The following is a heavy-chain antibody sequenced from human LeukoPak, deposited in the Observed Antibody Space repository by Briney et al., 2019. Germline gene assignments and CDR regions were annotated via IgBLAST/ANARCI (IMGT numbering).Heavy chain of an antibody. J-gene: IGHJ4*02. CDR1: GGSFSGYY. V-gene: IGHV4-34*01. CDR3: VKSGGYGLIDY. CDR2: IYYTGST. D-gene: IGHD6-19*01. Sequence: KPSETLSLTYAVYGGSFSGYYWSWIRQPPGKGLEWIGNIYYTGSTYYNASLQSRVTISIDMSKNQFSLRLSSVTAADTAMYYCVKSGGYGLIDYWGQGTLVTVSS.